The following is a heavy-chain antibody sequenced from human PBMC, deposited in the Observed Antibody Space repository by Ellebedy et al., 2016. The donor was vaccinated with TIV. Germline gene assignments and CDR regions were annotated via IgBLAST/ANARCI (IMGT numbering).Heavy chain of an antibody. V-gene: IGHV3-21*01. CDR2: ISSSSSYI. D-gene: IGHD2-15*01. Sequence: GESLKISCAASGFTFSSYSMNWVRQAPGKGLEWVSSISSSSSYIYYADSVKGRFTISRDNAKNSLYLQMNSLRAEDTAVYYCARFPNYCSGGSCYIDYWGQGTLVTVSS. CDR3: ARFPNYCSGGSCYIDY. J-gene: IGHJ4*02. CDR1: GFTFSSYS.